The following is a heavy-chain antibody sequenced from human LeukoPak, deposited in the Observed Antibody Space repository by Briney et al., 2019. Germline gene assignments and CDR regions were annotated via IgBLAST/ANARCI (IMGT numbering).Heavy chain of an antibody. V-gene: IGHV1-2*02. Sequence: ASVKVSCKASGYTFTGYYMHWVRQAPEQGLEWMGWINPNSGGTNYAQKFQGRVTMTRDTSISTAYMELSSLSSEDTAVYYCATGTRIVGATVRSYMDVWGKGTTVTVSS. J-gene: IGHJ6*03. CDR2: INPNSGGT. CDR3: ATGTRIVGATVRSYMDV. CDR1: GYTFTGYY. D-gene: IGHD1-26*01.